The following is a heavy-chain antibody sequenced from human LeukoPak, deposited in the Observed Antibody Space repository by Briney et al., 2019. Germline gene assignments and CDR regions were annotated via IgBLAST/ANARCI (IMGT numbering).Heavy chain of an antibody. CDR1: GYTFTIYD. V-gene: IGHV1-8*02. CDR2: MNPNSGNT. D-gene: IGHD4-17*01. J-gene: IGHJ4*02. Sequence: ASVKVSCKGSGYTFTIYDINWLRQATGQGLELMGLMNPNSGNTGYAQKFHGRVTMSRNPSIRRAYVELSSLRSEDTAVYYCSSGAGDHDYWGQGTLVTVSS. CDR3: SSGAGDHDY.